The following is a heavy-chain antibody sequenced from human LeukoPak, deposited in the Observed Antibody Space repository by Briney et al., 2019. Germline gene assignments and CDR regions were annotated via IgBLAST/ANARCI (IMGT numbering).Heavy chain of an antibody. CDR1: RYTFTSYY. CDR2: INPSGGST. V-gene: IGHV1-46*01. D-gene: IGHD1-1*01. Sequence: ASVKVSCKASRYTFTSYYIDSGPQAPRQRLWWMGVINPSGGSTRYAQKFQGRVTMTGDTSTRTVYMELSSLTSADTAVYYCARGTTDDYWGQGTPVTVSS. CDR3: ARGTTDDY. J-gene: IGHJ4*02.